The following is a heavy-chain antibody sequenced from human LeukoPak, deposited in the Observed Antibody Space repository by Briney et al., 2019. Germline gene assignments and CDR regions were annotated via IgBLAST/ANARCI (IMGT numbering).Heavy chain of an antibody. CDR3: ARHRSSGTYPLDY. D-gene: IGHD1-26*01. V-gene: IGHV4-59*08. Sequence: PSETLSLTCTVSGGSISDYYWSWIRQPPGKGLEWIGYIYYSGSTNYNPSLKSRISISVDTSKSQFSLKLSPVTAADTAVYYCARHRSSGTYPLDYWGQGTLVTVSS. CDR1: GGSISDYY. CDR2: IYYSGST. J-gene: IGHJ4*02.